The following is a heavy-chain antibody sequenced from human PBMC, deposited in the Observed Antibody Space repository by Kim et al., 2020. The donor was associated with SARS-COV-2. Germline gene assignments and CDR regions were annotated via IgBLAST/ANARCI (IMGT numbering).Heavy chain of an antibody. V-gene: IGHV3-64D*09. D-gene: IGHD3-10*01. J-gene: IGHJ1*01. CDR1: GFTFSNYA. Sequence: GGSLRLSCSVSGFTFSNYAMHWVRQAPGKGLEYVSIISDDGDTTYYADSMKGRFTISRDNSKNTLFLQMSSLRAEDTAIYYCVKARGGGSSWLQDWWGQGTLVTVSS. CDR2: ISDDGDTT. CDR3: VKARGGGSSWLQDW.